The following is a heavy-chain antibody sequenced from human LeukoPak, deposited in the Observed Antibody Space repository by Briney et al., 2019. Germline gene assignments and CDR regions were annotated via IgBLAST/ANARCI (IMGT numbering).Heavy chain of an antibody. D-gene: IGHD5-12*01. J-gene: IGHJ4*02. CDR3: ARAPDIVATNLFDY. V-gene: IGHV1-8*01. CDR1: GYTFTSYD. CDR2: MNPNSGNT. Sequence: ASVKVSCKASGYTFTSYDINWVRQATGQGLEWMGWMNPNSGNTGYAQKFQGRVTMTRSTSISTAYMELRSLRFEDTAVYYCARAPDIVATNLFDYWGQGTLVTVSS.